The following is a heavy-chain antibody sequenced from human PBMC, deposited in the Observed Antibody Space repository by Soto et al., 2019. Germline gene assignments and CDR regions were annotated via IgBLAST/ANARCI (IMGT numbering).Heavy chain of an antibody. Sequence: SETLSLTCAVYGGSFSGYYWSWIRQPPGKGLEWIGEINHSGSTNYNPSLKSRVTISVDTSKNQFSLKLSSVTAADTAVYYCASGQRWLRFRAFDYWGQGTLVTVSS. D-gene: IGHD5-12*01. V-gene: IGHV4-34*01. CDR3: ASGQRWLRFRAFDY. J-gene: IGHJ4*02. CDR2: INHSGST. CDR1: GGSFSGYY.